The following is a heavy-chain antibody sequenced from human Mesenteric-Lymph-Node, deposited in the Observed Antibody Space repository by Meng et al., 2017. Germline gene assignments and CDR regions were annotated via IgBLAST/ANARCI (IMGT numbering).Heavy chain of an antibody. CDR1: GFTFSNSD. J-gene: IGHJ4*02. V-gene: IGHV3-21*04. CDR3: ARGGASGHRWFGELPVDY. D-gene: IGHD3-10*01. CDR2: ISSSSSYI. Sequence: GESLKISCAASGFTFSNSDMNWVRQAPGKGLEWVSSISSSSSYIYYADSVKGRFTISRDNAKNSLYLQMNSLRAEDTAVYYCARGGASGHRWFGELPVDYWGQGTLVTVSS.